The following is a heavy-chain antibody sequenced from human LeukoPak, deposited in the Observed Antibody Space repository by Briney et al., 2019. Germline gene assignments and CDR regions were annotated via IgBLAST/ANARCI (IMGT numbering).Heavy chain of an antibody. J-gene: IGHJ3*02. CDR2: ISSSSTYI. CDR3: ARRAYCGGDCSSVGAFDI. D-gene: IGHD2-21*02. Sequence: PGGSLRLSCAASGFTFSNYAMTWVRQAPGKGLEWVSSISSSSTYIYYADSVKGRFAISRDNAKNSLYLQMNSLRAEDTAVYYCARRAYCGGDCSSVGAFDIWGQGTMVTVSS. V-gene: IGHV3-21*01. CDR1: GFTFSNYA.